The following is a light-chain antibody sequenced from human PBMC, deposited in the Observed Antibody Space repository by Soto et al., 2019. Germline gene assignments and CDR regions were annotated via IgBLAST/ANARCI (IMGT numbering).Light chain of an antibody. CDR1: EDVDIY. Sequence: EVVLTQSPATLSLSPGGRATLSCRASEDVDIYLAWYQQRPGQAPRLLIYDTSKLATGIPARFTGTGSGTDFTLTISRLEPEDLAVYYFQQRFSWPPWTFGQGNKVEIK. CDR3: QQRFSWPPWT. CDR2: DTS. J-gene: IGKJ1*01. V-gene: IGKV3-11*01.